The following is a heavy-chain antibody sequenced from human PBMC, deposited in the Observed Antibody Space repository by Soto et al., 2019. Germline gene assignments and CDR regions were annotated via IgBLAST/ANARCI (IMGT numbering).Heavy chain of an antibody. D-gene: IGHD3-22*01. J-gene: IGHJ4*02. CDR3: ARDLVDYYDSHSGALGY. V-gene: IGHV1-2*04. CDR1: GYAFTSYY. Sequence: ASVKVSCKASGYAFTSYYMNWVRQAPGQGLEWMGRINPNSGGTSYAQKFQGWVTMTRDTSTSTVYMELSSLRSEDTAVYYCARDLVDYYDSHSGALGYWGQGTLVTVSS. CDR2: INPNSGGT.